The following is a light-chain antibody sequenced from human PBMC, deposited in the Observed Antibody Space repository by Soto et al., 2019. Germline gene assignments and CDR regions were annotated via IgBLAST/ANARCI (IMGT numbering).Light chain of an antibody. Sequence: QSALTQPASVSGSPGQSITLSCTGTSSDVGGYNYVSWYQQHPGKATKLMIYDVSNRPSGVSNRFSGSKSVNTASLTISGLQAEDEADYYCSSYTSSSTQVFGTGTKLTVL. CDR2: DVS. CDR3: SSYTSSSTQV. V-gene: IGLV2-14*01. J-gene: IGLJ1*01. CDR1: SSDVGGYNY.